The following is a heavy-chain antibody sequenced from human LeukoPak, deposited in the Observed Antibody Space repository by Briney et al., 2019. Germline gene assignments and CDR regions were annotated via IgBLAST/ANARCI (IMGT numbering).Heavy chain of an antibody. CDR1: GYTFSSYG. CDR3: ARAPGVLRFLEWLPKYYFDY. Sequence: ASVKVSCKASGYTFSSYGISWVRQAPGQGPEWMGWISPYNGDRKYLQKFQGRVTMTTDTTTSTVYMELRSLRSEDTAVYYCARAPGVLRFLEWLPKYYFDYWGQGTLVTVSS. V-gene: IGHV1-18*01. CDR2: ISPYNGDR. J-gene: IGHJ4*02. D-gene: IGHD3-3*01.